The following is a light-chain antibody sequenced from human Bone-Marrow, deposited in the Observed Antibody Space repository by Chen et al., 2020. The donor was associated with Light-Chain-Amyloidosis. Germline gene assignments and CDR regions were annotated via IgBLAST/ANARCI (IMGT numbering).Light chain of an antibody. CDR3: QQYRTSPLT. V-gene: IGKV3-20*01. Sequence: EIVLTQSPGTMSLSPGEGANLSCRASQTISSNYLTWYHQKFGQAPRLLIYGSSSRATGIPDRVTGSGSVTDFTLTVNRLVSEDFARYYCQQYRTSPLTFDGGTKVEIK. J-gene: IGKJ4*01. CDR1: QTISSNY. CDR2: GSS.